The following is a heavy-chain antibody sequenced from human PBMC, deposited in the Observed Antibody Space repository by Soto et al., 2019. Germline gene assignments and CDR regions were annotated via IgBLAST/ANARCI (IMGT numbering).Heavy chain of an antibody. V-gene: IGHV1-24*01. CDR1: GYTLNEVA. CDR3: TTYHGDYNFDH. D-gene: IGHD4-17*01. CDR2: FDPDEADT. J-gene: IGHJ5*02. Sequence: QVQLVQSGAEVKKPGASVKVSCKVSGYTLNEVAMHWVRQGPGKGLEWLGGFDPDEADTIYAQHFQGRVTMTEDTSTDTVYMELSSLRSEATALYFCTTYHGDYNFDHWGQGTLVTVSS.